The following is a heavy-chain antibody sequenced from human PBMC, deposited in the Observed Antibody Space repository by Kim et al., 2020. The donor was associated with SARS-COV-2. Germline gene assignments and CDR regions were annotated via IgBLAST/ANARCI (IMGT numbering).Heavy chain of an antibody. J-gene: IGHJ4*02. Sequence: DSVKRRFTISRDNAKNSLYLQMNSLRAEDTALYYCAKGTGWMATANLIDYWGQGTLVTVSS. V-gene: IGHV3-9*01. D-gene: IGHD3-9*01. CDR3: AKGTGWMATANLIDY.